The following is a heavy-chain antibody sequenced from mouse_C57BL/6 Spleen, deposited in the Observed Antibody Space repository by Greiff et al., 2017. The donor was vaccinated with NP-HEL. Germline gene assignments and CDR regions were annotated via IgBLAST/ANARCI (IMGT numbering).Heavy chain of an antibody. CDR1: GYTFTSYW. D-gene: IGHD3-2*02. CDR2: IHPNSGST. Sequence: QVQLQQPGAELVKPGASVKLSCKASGYTFTSYWMHWVKQRPGQGLEWIGMIHPNSGSTNYNEKFKSKATLTVDKSSSTAYMQLSSLTSEDSAVYYCARSGTAQACDYWGQGTTLTVSS. CDR3: ARSGTAQACDY. V-gene: IGHV1-64*01. J-gene: IGHJ2*01.